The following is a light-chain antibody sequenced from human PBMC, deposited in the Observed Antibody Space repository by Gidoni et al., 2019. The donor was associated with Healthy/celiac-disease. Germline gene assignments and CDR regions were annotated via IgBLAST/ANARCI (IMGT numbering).Light chain of an antibody. J-gene: IGKJ2*01. CDR1: PSITSY. V-gene: IGKV1-39*01. Sequence: DIQMPQSPSSLSASVGDRLTITCRATPSITSYLNWYQQKPGKAPKLLIYAASSWQSGVPSRFSGSGSGTDFTLTISSLQPEEFATYYCQQSYSTPYTFXXXTKLEIK. CDR2: AAS. CDR3: QQSYSTPYT.